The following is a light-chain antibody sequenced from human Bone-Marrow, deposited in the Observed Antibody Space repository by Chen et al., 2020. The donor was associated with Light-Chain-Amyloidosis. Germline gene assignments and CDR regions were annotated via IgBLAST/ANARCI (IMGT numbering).Light chain of an antibody. CDR2: RAT. CDR1: DLPTKY. V-gene: IGLV3-25*03. CDR3: QSADSSGTYEVI. Sequence: SYELTQPPSVSVSPGQTARITCSGEDLPTKYAYWYQQKPGQAPVLVIHRATERPSGISERFPGSSSGTTATLTISGVQAEDEADYHGQSADSSGTYEVIFGGGTKLTVL. J-gene: IGLJ2*01.